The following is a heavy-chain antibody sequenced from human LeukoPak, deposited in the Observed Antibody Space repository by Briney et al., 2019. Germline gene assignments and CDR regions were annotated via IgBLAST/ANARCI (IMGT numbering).Heavy chain of an antibody. CDR1: GFTFSDYD. D-gene: IGHD3-10*01. CDR2: VSSSDNII. CDR3: ARENYYGSGSSPGEFDY. J-gene: IGHJ4*02. V-gene: IGHV3-11*01. Sequence: GGSLRLSCAASGFTFSDYDMSWIRQAPGKGLEWVSYVSSSDNIIYYADSVKGRFTISRDNAKNSLYLQMNSLRVEDTAVYYCARENYYGSGSSPGEFDYWGQGTLVTVSS.